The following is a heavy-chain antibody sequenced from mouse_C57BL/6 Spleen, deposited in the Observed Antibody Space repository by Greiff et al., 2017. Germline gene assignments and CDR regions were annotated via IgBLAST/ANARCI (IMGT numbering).Heavy chain of an antibody. CDR2: ISDGGSYT. D-gene: IGHD2-4*01. CDR1: GFTFSSYA. J-gene: IGHJ3*01. Sequence: EVMLVESGGGLVKPGGSLKLSCAASGFTFSSYAMSWVRQTPEKRLEWVATISDGGSYTYYPDNVKGRFTISRDNAKNNLYLQMSHLKSEDTAMYYCARDAGLRRWFAYWGQGTLVTVSA. V-gene: IGHV5-4*01. CDR3: ARDAGLRRWFAY.